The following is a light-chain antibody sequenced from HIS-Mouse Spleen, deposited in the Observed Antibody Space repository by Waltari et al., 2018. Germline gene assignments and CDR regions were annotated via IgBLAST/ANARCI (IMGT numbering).Light chain of an antibody. CDR2: GNS. V-gene: IGLV1-40*01. CDR1: SSNIGAGYD. CDR3: QSYDSSLSGVV. J-gene: IGLJ2*01. Sequence: QSVLTQPPSVSGAPGQRVTISCTGSSSNIGAGYDVHWYQQLPGTAPKLLIHGNSNRPSGVADRFSGSKSGTSASLAITGLQAEDEADYYCQSYDSSLSGVVFGGGTKLTVL.